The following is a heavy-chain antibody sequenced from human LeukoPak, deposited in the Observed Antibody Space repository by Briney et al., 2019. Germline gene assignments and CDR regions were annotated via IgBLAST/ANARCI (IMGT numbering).Heavy chain of an antibody. D-gene: IGHD3-3*01. CDR3: ARDSLPLFGVVIGWFDP. CDR2: FSSSSSST. J-gene: IGHJ5*02. V-gene: IGHV3-48*04. CDR1: GFTFRSYS. Sequence: PGGRLRLSCAPSGFTFRSYSMHWVRQAPGKGLEWVSYFSSSSSSTYYADSVKGRFTISRDNAKKSLYLQMNSLRAEDTAVYYCARDSLPLFGVVIGWFDPWGQGTLVTVSS.